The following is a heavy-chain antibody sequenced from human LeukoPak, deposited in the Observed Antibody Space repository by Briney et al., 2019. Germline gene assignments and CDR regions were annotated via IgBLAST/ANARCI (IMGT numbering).Heavy chain of an antibody. CDR3: ATAIAAAGTTDFDY. D-gene: IGHD6-13*01. Sequence: ASVKVSCKASGYTFTGYYMHWVRQAPGQGLEWMGWINPNSGGTNYAQKLQGRVTMTTDTSTSTAYMELRSLRSDDTAVYYCATAIAAAGTTDFDYWGQGTLVTVSS. V-gene: IGHV1-2*02. J-gene: IGHJ4*02. CDR2: INPNSGGT. CDR1: GYTFTGYY.